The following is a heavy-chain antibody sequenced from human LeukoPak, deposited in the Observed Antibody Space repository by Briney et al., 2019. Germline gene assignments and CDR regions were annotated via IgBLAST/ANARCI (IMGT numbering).Heavy chain of an antibody. V-gene: IGHV4-4*07. CDR1: GGSICSYY. CDR3: AAAWDYDLNWFDP. Sequence: SETLSHTRTVPGGSICSYYWSWIRQPPGKGLEWIGRIYTIGRINYNPSLKSRVTMSVDTSKTQFSLKLSSVTAADTAVYYCAAAWDYDLNWFDPGGQGTLVTVSA. J-gene: IGHJ5*02. CDR2: IYTIGRI. D-gene: IGHD3-22*01.